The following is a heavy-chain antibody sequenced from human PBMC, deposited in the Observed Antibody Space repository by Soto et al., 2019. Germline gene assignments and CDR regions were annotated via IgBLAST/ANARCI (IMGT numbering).Heavy chain of an antibody. Sequence: QVQLVESGGGVVQPGRSLRLSCAASGFTFSTSGMHWVRQAPGKGLEWVAIIWYDGSNKYYADSVKGRFTISRDNSKNTLSLQMNSLRAEDTAVSYCARVSGWSLDYWGQGTLVTVSS. V-gene: IGHV3-33*01. CDR3: ARVSGWSLDY. D-gene: IGHD6-19*01. J-gene: IGHJ4*02. CDR1: GFTFSTSG. CDR2: IWYDGSNK.